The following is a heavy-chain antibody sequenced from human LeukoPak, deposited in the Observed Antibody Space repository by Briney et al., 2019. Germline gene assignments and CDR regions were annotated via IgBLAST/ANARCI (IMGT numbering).Heavy chain of an antibody. CDR3: FAESDAFDI. J-gene: IGHJ3*02. Sequence: GGSLRLSCAASGFTFSNYGMHWVRQAPGKGLEWAAVISYDGSNKYYADSVKGRFTISRDNSKNTLYLQMNSLRAEDTAVYYCFAESDAFDIWGQGTMVTVSS. CDR2: ISYDGSNK. V-gene: IGHV3-30*03. CDR1: GFTFSNYG.